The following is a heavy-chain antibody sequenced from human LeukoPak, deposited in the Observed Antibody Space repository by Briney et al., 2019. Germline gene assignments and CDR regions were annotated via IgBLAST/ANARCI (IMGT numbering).Heavy chain of an antibody. Sequence: SETLSLTCAVSGGSISSSNWWSWVRQPPGKGLEWIGEIYHSGSTNYNPSLKSRVTISVDKSKNQFSLKLSSVTAADTAVYYCAGQYYDFWSGYSYYFDYWGQGTLVTVSS. V-gene: IGHV4-4*02. J-gene: IGHJ4*02. CDR1: GGSISSSNW. D-gene: IGHD3-3*01. CDR3: AGQYYDFWSGYSYYFDY. CDR2: IYHSGST.